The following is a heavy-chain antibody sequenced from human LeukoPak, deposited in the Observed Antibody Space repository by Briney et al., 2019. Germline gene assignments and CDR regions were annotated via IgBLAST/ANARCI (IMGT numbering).Heavy chain of an antibody. CDR2: MNPNSGNT. CDR3: AREGYSGYDSGNWFDP. CDR1: GYTFTSYY. D-gene: IGHD5-12*01. Sequence: GASVKVSCKASGYTFTSYYMHWVRQATGQGLEWMGWMNPNSGNTGYAQKFQGRVTMTRNTSISTAYMELSSLRSEDTAVYYCAREGYSGYDSGNWFDPWGQGTLVTVSS. V-gene: IGHV1-8*02. J-gene: IGHJ5*02.